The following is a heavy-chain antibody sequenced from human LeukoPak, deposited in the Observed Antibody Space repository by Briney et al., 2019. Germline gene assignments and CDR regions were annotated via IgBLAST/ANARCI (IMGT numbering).Heavy chain of an antibody. J-gene: IGHJ1*01. CDR1: GGSFSGYY. CDR3: ARATYSSGWYNAEYFQH. D-gene: IGHD6-19*01. CDR2: INHSGST. V-gene: IGHV4-34*01. Sequence: SETLSLTCAVYGGSFSGYYWSWIRQPPGKGLEWIGEINHSGSTNYNPSLKSRVTISVDTSKNQFSLKLSSVTAADTAVYYCARATYSSGWYNAEYFQHWGQGTLVTVSS.